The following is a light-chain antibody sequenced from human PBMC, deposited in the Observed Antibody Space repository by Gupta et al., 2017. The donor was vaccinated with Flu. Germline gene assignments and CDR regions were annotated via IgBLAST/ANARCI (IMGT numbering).Light chain of an antibody. V-gene: IGLV1-40*01. CDR2: VHS. CDR3: QSYDSSLSGYWV. CDR1: SSNIGAGYD. Sequence: QSVLTQPPSVSVAPGQRVTISCTGSSSNIGAGYDVHWYQQLPGAAPKLLIYVHSNRPSGVTDRFSGSKSGTSASLAITGLQAEDEGEYYCQSYDSSLSGYWVFGGGTKLTVL. J-gene: IGLJ3*02.